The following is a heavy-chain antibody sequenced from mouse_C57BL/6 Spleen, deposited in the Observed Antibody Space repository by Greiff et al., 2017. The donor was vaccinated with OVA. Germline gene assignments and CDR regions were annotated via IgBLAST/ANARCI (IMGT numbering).Heavy chain of an antibody. Sequence: QVQLQQPGAELVKPGASVKLSCKASGYTFTSYWMHWVKQRPGRGLQWIGRIDPNSGGTKYNEKFKSKATLTVDKPSSTAYMQLSSLTSEDSAVYYCARSGMMVTTNYYAMDYWGQGTSVTVSS. V-gene: IGHV1-72*01. CDR3: ARSGMMVTTNYYAMDY. CDR1: GYTFTSYW. J-gene: IGHJ4*01. D-gene: IGHD2-3*01. CDR2: IDPNSGGT.